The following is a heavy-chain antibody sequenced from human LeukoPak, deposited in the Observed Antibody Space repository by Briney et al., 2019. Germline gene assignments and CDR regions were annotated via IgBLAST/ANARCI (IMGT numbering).Heavy chain of an antibody. V-gene: IGHV4-39*01. D-gene: IGHD3-22*01. Sequence: SETLSLTCNVSGGSISSSSYYWGWIRQPPGKGLEWIGSFYYSGGTDYNPSLKTRVTISVDTSKNQFSLKLSSVTAADTAVYYCANLDYARAFDIWGQGTMVTVSS. J-gene: IGHJ3*02. CDR2: FYYSGGT. CDR1: GGSISSSSYY. CDR3: ANLDYARAFDI.